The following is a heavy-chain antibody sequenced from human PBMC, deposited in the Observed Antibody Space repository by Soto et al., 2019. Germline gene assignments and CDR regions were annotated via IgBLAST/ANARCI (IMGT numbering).Heavy chain of an antibody. CDR3: ARGGLGYCSGGSCYSAELSRYYYGMDV. V-gene: IGHV4-31*03. D-gene: IGHD2-15*01. CDR2: IYYSGAT. Sequence: SETLSLTCTVSGGSISSGGYYWSWIRQHPGKGLEWIGYIYYSGATYYNPFLKGRVTISVDTSKNQFSLKLSSVTAADTAVYYCARGGLGYCSGGSCYSAELSRYYYGMDVWGQGTTVTVSS. CDR1: GGSISSGGYY. J-gene: IGHJ6*02.